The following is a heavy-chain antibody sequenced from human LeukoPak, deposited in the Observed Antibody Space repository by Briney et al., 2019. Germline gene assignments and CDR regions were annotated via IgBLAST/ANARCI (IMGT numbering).Heavy chain of an antibody. V-gene: IGHV3-21*01. CDR2: ISSSSSYI. D-gene: IGHD6-13*01. Sequence: PGGSLRLSCAASGFTFSSYSMNWVRQAPGKGLEWVSSISSSSSYIYYADSVKGRFTISRDNAKNSLYLQMNSLRAEGTAVYYCAREGSSWYRYNWFDPWGQGTLVTVSS. J-gene: IGHJ5*02. CDR1: GFTFSSYS. CDR3: AREGSSWYRYNWFDP.